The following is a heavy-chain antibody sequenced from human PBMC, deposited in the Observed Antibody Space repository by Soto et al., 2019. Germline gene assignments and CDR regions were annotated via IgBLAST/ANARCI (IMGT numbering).Heavy chain of an antibody. D-gene: IGHD2-15*01. J-gene: IGHJ6*02. CDR2: TSANKGNT. CDR3: ARVPLSGGYYYYGMDV. Sequence: ASVKVSCKGSGFTFSRYGISWGRQAPGQRLRWMGRTSANKGNTNKAKNLQGRVTMTTDTPTSKAYMERRSLRSDDTAVYYCARVPLSGGYYYYGMDVWGQGTTVTSP. V-gene: IGHV1-18*01. CDR1: GFTFSRYG.